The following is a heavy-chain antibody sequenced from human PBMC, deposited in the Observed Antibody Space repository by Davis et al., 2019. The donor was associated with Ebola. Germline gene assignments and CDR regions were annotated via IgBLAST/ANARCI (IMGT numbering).Heavy chain of an antibody. Sequence: GGSLRLSCAASGFTFSNYWMSWVRQAPGKGLEWVANIKQDGSEKYYVDSAKGRFTISRDNAKNSLYLQMNSLGAEDTAVYYCARDLTGSYDSVNWFDPWGQGTLVTVSP. D-gene: IGHD3-10*01. V-gene: IGHV3-7*03. CDR3: ARDLTGSYDSVNWFDP. J-gene: IGHJ5*02. CDR2: IKQDGSEK. CDR1: GFTFSNYW.